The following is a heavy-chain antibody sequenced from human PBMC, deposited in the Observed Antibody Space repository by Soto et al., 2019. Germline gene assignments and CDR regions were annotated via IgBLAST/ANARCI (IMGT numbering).Heavy chain of an antibody. V-gene: IGHV3-30-3*01. J-gene: IGHJ4*02. CDR1: GFTFSSYA. CDR2: ISYDGSNK. Sequence: QVQLVESGGGVVQPGRSLRLSCAASGFTFSSYAMHWVRQAPGKGLEWVAVISYDGSNKYYADSVKGRFTISRDNSKNTLKLQMNSLRAEDTAVYYCARDPGGTDFAEWTYYFADWGQGTLVTVSS. CDR3: ARDPGGTDFAEWTYYFAD. D-gene: IGHD3-3*01.